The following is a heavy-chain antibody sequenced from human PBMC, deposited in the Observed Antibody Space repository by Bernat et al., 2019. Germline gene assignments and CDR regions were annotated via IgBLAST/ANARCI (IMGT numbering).Heavy chain of an antibody. J-gene: IGHJ4*02. D-gene: IGHD1-26*01. Sequence: EVQLVESGGGLVQPGGSLRLSCAVSGFTFSIYWMSWVRQAPGKGLEWVANIKEDGSEKYYVDSVKGRFTISRDNAKNSLYLQMNSLRVEDTAVYYCATASGSPGNDWGQGTLVTVSS. CDR2: IKEDGSEK. CDR3: ATASGSPGND. V-gene: IGHV3-7*03. CDR1: GFTFSIYW.